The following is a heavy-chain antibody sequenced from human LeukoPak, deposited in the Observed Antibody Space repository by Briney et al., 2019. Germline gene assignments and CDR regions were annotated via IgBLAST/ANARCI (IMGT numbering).Heavy chain of an antibody. CDR3: ARSDFWHGSYSPFDY. CDR2: ISSSGGTI. J-gene: IGHJ4*02. D-gene: IGHD3-3*01. CDR1: GFTFSSYE. Sequence: PGGSLRLSCAASGFTFSSYEMSWVRQTPGKGLEWVSYISSSGGTIYYADSVKGRFTISRDNAKNSLSLQLNSLSPEDTAIYYCARSDFWHGSYSPFDYWGQGTLVTVSS. V-gene: IGHV3-48*03.